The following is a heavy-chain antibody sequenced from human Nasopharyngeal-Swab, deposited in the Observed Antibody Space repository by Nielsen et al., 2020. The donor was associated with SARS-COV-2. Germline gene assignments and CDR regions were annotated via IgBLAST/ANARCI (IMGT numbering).Heavy chain of an antibody. CDR1: GGSISSYY. J-gene: IGHJ4*02. D-gene: IGHD6-6*01. CDR2: IYYSGST. Sequence: GSLRLSCTVSGGSISSYYWSWIRQPPGKGLEWIGYIYYSGSTNYNPSLKSRVTTSVDTSKNQFSLKLSSVTAADTAVYYCARGERRAARPPGGYFDYWGQGTLVTVSS. V-gene: IGHV4-59*01. CDR3: ARGERRAARPPGGYFDY.